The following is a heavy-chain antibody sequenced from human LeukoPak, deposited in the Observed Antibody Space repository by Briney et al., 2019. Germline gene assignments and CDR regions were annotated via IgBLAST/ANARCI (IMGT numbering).Heavy chain of an antibody. J-gene: IGHJ3*02. CDR3: AMLGAFDI. CDR1: GFTFDDYA. D-gene: IGHD2-8*01. V-gene: IGHV3-9*01. Sequence: GGSLRLSCAASGFTFDDYAMHWVRQAPGKGLEWVSGISWNSGSIGYADSVKGRFTISRDNAKNSLYLQMNSLRAEDTAVYYCAMLGAFDIWGQGTMVTVSS. CDR2: ISWNSGSI.